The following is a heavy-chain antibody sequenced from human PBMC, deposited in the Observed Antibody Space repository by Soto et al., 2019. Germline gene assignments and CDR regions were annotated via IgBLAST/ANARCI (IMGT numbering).Heavy chain of an antibody. CDR3: ARERIVAVPAGHDVFDF. CDR1: GYTFTSFG. CDR2: ISTYNDNT. Sequence: QVKLVQSGDEVTKTGASVKVSCKTSGYTFTSFGISWVRQAPGQGLEWMAWISTYNDNTKFAKRLQGRVTLSTDTSTSTVYMELRSLRSDDTDGYYCARERIVAVPAGHDVFDFWGQGTMVTVSS. D-gene: IGHD2-2*01. J-gene: IGHJ3*01. V-gene: IGHV1-18*01.